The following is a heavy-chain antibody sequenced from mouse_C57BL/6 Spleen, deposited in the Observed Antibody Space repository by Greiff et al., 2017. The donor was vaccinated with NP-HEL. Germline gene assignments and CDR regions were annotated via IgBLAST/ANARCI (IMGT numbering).Heavy chain of an antibody. CDR3: ARRYGSSYEGYFDV. J-gene: IGHJ1*03. CDR1: GYTFTSYW. CDR2: IDPSDSET. D-gene: IGHD1-1*01. Sequence: QVQLQQPGAELVRPGSSVKLSCKASGYTFTSYWMHWVKQRPIQGLEWIGNIDPSDSETHYNQKFKDKTTLTVDKSSSTAYMQLSSLTSEDSAVYYCARRYGSSYEGYFDVWGTGTTVTVSS. V-gene: IGHV1-52*01.